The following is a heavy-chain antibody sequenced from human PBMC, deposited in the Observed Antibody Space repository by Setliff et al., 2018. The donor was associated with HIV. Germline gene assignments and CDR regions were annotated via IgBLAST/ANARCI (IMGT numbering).Heavy chain of an antibody. CDR2: ISVYNGDT. D-gene: IGHD3-9*01. J-gene: IGHJ6*03. CDR3: ARGARYYDILTAYITLGYYYYMDV. V-gene: IGHV1-18*01. Sequence: ASVKVSCKASGYSFTSYGFSWVRQAPGQGLEWMGWISVYNGDTNYAQKVQGRVTMTTDTSTSTAYMELRSLRSDDTAVYYCARGARYYDILTAYITLGYYYYMDVWGKGTTVTVS. CDR1: GYSFTSYG.